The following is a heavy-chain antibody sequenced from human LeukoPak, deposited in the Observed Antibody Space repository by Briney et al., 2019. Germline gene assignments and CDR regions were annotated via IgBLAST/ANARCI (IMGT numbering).Heavy chain of an antibody. V-gene: IGHV3-21*01. J-gene: IGHJ6*04. Sequence: GGSLRLSCAASGFTFNTYTMNWVRQAPGKGLEWVSSISGSSYYIYYADSVKGRFTISRDNAKNSLYLQMNSLRAEDTAVYYCAELGITMIGGVWGKGTTATISS. CDR1: GFTFNTYT. CDR2: ISGSSYYI. CDR3: AELGITMIGGV. D-gene: IGHD3-10*02.